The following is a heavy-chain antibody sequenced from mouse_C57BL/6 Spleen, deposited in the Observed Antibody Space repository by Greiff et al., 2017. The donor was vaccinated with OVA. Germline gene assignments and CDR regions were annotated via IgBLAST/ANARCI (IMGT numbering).Heavy chain of an antibody. Sequence: QVQLQQPGAELVMPGASVKLSCKASGYTFTSYWMHWVKQRPGQGLEWIGEIDPSDSYTNYNQKFKGKSTLTVDKSSSTAYMQLSCLTSEDSAVYYCAISPITTVVATNFDYWGQGTTLTVSS. CDR2: IDPSDSYT. V-gene: IGHV1-69*01. CDR1: GYTFTSYW. J-gene: IGHJ2*01. CDR3: AISPITTVVATNFDY. D-gene: IGHD1-1*01.